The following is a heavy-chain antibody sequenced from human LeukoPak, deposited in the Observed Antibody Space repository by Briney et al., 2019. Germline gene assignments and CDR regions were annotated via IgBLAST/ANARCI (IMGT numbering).Heavy chain of an antibody. CDR2: IIPIFGTA. Sequence: AASVKVSCKASGGTFSSYAISWVRQAPGQGLEWMGGIIPIFGTANYAQKLQGRVTMTTDTSTSTAYMELSSLRSEDTAVYYCARDHQYGDYGGTFDYWGQGTLVTVSS. D-gene: IGHD4-17*01. V-gene: IGHV1-69*05. CDR1: GGTFSSYA. CDR3: ARDHQYGDYGGTFDY. J-gene: IGHJ4*02.